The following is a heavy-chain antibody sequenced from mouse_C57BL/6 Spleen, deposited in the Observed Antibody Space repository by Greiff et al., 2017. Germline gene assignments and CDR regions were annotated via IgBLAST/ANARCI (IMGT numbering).Heavy chain of an antibody. J-gene: IGHJ2*01. Sequence: QVQLKQSGAELVKPGASVKLSCKASGYTFTEYTIHWVKQRSGQGLEWIGWFYPGSGSRKYKEKFKDKATLTADKSSSTVYMELSRWTSEDSAVYFCARHGGLSLYSNFYYFDYWGQGTTLTVSS. CDR2: FYPGSGSR. D-gene: IGHD2-5*01. CDR1: GYTFTEYT. CDR3: ARHGGLSLYSNFYYFDY. V-gene: IGHV1-62-2*01.